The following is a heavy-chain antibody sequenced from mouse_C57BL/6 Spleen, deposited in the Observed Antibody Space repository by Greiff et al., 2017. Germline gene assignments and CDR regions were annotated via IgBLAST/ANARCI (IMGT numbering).Heavy chain of an antibody. D-gene: IGHD1-1*01. CDR3: TTGSSYVLYWYFDV. J-gene: IGHJ1*03. V-gene: IGHV14-4*01. Sequence: EVQLQQSGAELVRPGASVKLSCTASGFNIKDDYMHWVKQRPEQGLEWIGWIDPENGDTEYASKFQGKATITADTSSNTAYLQLSSLTSEVTAVYYCTTGSSYVLYWYFDVWGTGTTVTVSS. CDR1: GFNIKDDY. CDR2: IDPENGDT.